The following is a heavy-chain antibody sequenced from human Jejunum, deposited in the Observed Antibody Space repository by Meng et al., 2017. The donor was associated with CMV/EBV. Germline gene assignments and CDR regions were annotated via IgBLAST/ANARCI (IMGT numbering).Heavy chain of an antibody. CDR3: ARGVGHATNNSLDS. J-gene: IGHJ4*02. CDR1: TDSLRDHY. Sequence: VSTDSLRDHYWSWIRQTPGKGLEWMGYVYYSGSATYSPYLRSRSTISIDTSRNQFSLNLRSVTAADTAMYFCARGVGHATNNSLDSWGQGTLVTVSS. V-gene: IGHV4-59*11. D-gene: IGHD1-1*01. CDR2: VYYSGSA.